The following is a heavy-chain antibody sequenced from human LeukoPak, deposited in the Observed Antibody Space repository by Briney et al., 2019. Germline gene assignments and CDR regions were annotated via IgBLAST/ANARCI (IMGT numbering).Heavy chain of an antibody. CDR3: ARDKTTVVTLQLGFDP. CDR2: INPNRGDT. V-gene: IGHV1-2*02. J-gene: IGHJ5*02. D-gene: IGHD4-23*01. CDR1: GYTFTIYY. Sequence: ASVKVSCKASGYTFTIYYIHWVRQAPGQGPEWLGWINPNRGDTNYPQKFQGRVTITADKSTSTAYMELSSLRSEDTAVYYCARDKTTVVTLQLGFDPWGQGTLVTVSS.